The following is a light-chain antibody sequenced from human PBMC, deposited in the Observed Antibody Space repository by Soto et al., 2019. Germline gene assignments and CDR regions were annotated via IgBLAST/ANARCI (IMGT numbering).Light chain of an antibody. CDR1: QGMSRC. V-gene: IGKV1-9*01. CDR2: AAS. Sequence: DIQLTQSPSFLSASVGDRVTITCRASQGMSRCLAWYQQRPGIAPKLLIYAASTLQSGVPSRFSGSVSGTEFTLTISSLQPEDFATYYCQQLNSYPLTCGGGTKVEIK. J-gene: IGKJ4*01. CDR3: QQLNSYPLT.